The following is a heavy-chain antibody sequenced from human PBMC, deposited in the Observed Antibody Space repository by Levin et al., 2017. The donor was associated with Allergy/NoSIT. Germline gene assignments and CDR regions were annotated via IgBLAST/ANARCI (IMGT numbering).Heavy chain of an antibody. V-gene: IGHV3-30*18. CDR1: GFTFSSYG. CDR2: ISYDGSNK. J-gene: IGHJ4*02. CDR3: AKDLGGVAAAGLGYYFDY. Sequence: GESLKISCAASGFTFSSYGMHWVRQAPGKGLEWVAVISYDGSNKYYADSVKGRFTISRDNSKNTLYLQMNSLRAEDTAVYYCAKDLGGVAAAGLGYYFDYWGQGTLVTVSS. D-gene: IGHD6-13*01.